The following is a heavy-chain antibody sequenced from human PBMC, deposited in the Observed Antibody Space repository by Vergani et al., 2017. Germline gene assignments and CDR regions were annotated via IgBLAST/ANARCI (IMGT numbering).Heavy chain of an antibody. CDR2: IYHSGST. CDR3: ARGHDSSGYYYDY. D-gene: IGHD3-22*01. Sequence: LEESGGGSVKPGGSLRLSCAASGFKFSDHYMSWIRQAPGKGLEWIGYIYHSGSTYYNPSLKSRVTISVDRSKNQFSLKLSSVTAADTAVYYCARGHDSSGYYYDYWGQGTLVTVSS. J-gene: IGHJ4*02. CDR1: GFKFSDHY. V-gene: IGHV4-30-2*01.